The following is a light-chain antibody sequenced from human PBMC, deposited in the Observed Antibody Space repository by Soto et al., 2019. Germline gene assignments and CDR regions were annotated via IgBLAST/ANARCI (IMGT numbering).Light chain of an antibody. CDR1: QTISSW. CDR2: KAS. CDR3: QQSYSTPPT. V-gene: IGKV1-5*03. Sequence: DIQMTQSPSTLSGSVGDRVTITCRASQTISSWLAWYQQKPGKAPKLLIYKASTLKSGVPSRFSGSGSGTEFTLTISSLQPEDFATYYCQQSYSTPPTFGQRTKVDIK. J-gene: IGKJ1*01.